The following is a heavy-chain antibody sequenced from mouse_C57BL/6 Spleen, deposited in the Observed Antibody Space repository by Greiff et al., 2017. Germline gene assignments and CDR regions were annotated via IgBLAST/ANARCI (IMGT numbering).Heavy chain of an antibody. D-gene: IGHD2-14*01. CDR3: ARSGGNWYFDV. J-gene: IGHJ1*03. CDR2: IHPNSGST. CDR1: GYTFTSYW. Sequence: QVQLQQPGAELVKPGASVKLSCKASGYTFTSYWMHWVKQRPGQGLEWIGMIHPNSGSTNYNEKFKSKATLTVDKSSSTAYMQLSSLTSEDSAVYDCARSGGNWYFDVWGTGTTVTVSS. V-gene: IGHV1-64*01.